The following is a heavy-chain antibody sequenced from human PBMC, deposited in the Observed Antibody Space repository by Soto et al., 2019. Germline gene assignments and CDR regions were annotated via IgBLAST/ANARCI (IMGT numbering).Heavy chain of an antibody. CDR2: INAGNGNT. D-gene: IGHD2-21*02. Sequence: QVQLVQSGAEEKKPGASVKVSCKASGYTFTSYAMHWVRQAPGQRLEWMEWINAGNGNTKYSQKFRGRVTITRDTSASTAYMELSSLRSEDTAVYYCARAWVVVTASDYWGQGTLVTVSS. CDR1: GYTFTSYA. J-gene: IGHJ4*02. V-gene: IGHV1-3*05. CDR3: ARAWVVVTASDY.